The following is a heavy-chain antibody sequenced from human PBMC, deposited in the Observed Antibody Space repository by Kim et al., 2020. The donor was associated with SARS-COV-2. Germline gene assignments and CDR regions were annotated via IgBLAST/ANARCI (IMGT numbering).Heavy chain of an antibody. V-gene: IGHV3-11*01. J-gene: IGHJ6*03. D-gene: IGHD3-3*01. Sequence: KGRFTIPRDNAKNSLYLQMNSLRAEDTAVYYCARLIFGTYYYYYYYMDVWGKGTTVTVSS. CDR3: ARLIFGTYYYYYYYMDV.